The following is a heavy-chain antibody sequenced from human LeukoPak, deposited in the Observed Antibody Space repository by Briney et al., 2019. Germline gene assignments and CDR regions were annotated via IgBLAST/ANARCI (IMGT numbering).Heavy chain of an antibody. D-gene: IGHD5-12*01. CDR2: IYTSGST. CDR3: ARDLRGYSGYDYPPYYYYYMDV. V-gene: IGHV4-61*02. Sequence: PSETLSLTCTVSGGSISSGSYYWSWIRQPAGKGLEWIGRIYTSGSTNYNPSLKSRVTISVDMSKNQFSLKLSSVTAADTAVYYCARDLRGYSGYDYPPYYYYYMDVWGKGTTVTVSS. J-gene: IGHJ6*03. CDR1: GGSISSGSYY.